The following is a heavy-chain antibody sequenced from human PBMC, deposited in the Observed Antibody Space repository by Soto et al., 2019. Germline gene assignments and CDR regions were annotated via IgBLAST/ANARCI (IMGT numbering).Heavy chain of an antibody. V-gene: IGHV1-69*12. J-gene: IGHJ6*02. D-gene: IGHD6-19*01. CDR2: IIPIFGTA. Sequence: QVQLVQSGAEVKKPGSSVKVSCKASGGTFSSYAINWVRQAPGQGLEWMGGIIPIFGTADYAQKFQGRVTITAXXXTXXAYMELSSLRSEDKAVYYCARAVAGGVYYYYGMDVWGQGITVTVSS. CDR1: GGTFSSYA. CDR3: ARAVAGGVYYYYGMDV.